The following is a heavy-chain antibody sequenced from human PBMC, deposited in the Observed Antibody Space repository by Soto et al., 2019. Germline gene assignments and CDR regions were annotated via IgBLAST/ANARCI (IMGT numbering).Heavy chain of an antibody. CDR1: GYTFTDLD. D-gene: IGHD3-10*01. CDR3: ARGINAGVDY. CDR2: MRPNTGHS. J-gene: IGHJ4*02. V-gene: IGHV1-8*02. Sequence: VKVSCKASGYTFTDLDINWVRQTTEQGLEWMGWMRPNTGHSGLAQKFQGRLTLTRDTSINTAYMELSSLRSEDTAIYYCARGINAGVDYWGQGTPVTVSS.